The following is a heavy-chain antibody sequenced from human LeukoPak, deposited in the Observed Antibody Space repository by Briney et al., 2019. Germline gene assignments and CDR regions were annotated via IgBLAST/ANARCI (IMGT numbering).Heavy chain of an antibody. J-gene: IGHJ6*02. CDR2: TRNKANSYTT. V-gene: IGHV3-72*01. D-gene: IGHD3-10*01. Sequence: PGRSLRLSCAASGFTFSDHYMDWVRQAPGKGLEWVGRTRNKANSYTTEYAASVKGRFTISRDNSKNSLSLQMTSLKTDDTAVYYCATEGSRTMDVWGQGTTVTVSS. CDR1: GFTFSDHY. CDR3: ATEGSRTMDV.